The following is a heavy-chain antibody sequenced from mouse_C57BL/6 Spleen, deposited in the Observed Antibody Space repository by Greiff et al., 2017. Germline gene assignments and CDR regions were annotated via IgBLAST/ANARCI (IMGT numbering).Heavy chain of an antibody. CDR2: IDPSDSYT. CDR3: ARGDDYYGRNYFDY. CDR1: GYTFTSYW. V-gene: IGHV1-50*01. J-gene: IGHJ2*01. Sequence: QVQLKESGAELVKPGASVKLSCKASGYTFTSYWMQWVKQRPGQGLEWIGEIDPSDSYTNYNQKFKGKATLTVDTSSSTAYMQLSSLTSEDSAVYYCARGDDYYGRNYFDYWGQGTTLTVSS. D-gene: IGHD1-1*01.